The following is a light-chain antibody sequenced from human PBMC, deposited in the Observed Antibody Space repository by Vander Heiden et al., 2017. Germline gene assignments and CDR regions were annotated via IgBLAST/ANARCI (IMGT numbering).Light chain of an antibody. CDR2: GES. CDR3: QQYERWPLT. V-gene: IGKV3-15*01. J-gene: IGKJ4*01. Sequence: EILMTLSPVTLSVSPGEGASLSCWASQSVGSQLAWYQQKPGQAPRLLIYGESTRATGVPARFSGSGSGTHFTLTIASLQSEDFAVYYCQQYERWPLTFGGGTKVEIK. CDR1: QSVGSQ.